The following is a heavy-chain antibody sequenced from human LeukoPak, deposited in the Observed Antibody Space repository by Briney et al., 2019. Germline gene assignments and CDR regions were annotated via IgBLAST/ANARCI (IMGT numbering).Heavy chain of an antibody. CDR3: AHRDPGYSSGWAFDY. CDR2: IYWDDDK. J-gene: IGHJ4*02. Sequence: SGPTLVNPTQTLTLTCTFSGFSLSTSGVGVGWIRQPPEKALEWLALIYWDDDKRYSTSLKSRLPIPKDTTKKQEVLTMTNMDPVDTATYYCAHRDPGYSSGWAFDYWGQGNLVTVSS. V-gene: IGHV2-5*02. CDR1: GFSLSTSGVG. D-gene: IGHD6-19*01.